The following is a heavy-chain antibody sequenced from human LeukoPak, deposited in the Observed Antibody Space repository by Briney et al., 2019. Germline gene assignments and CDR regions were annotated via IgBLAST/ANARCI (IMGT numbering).Heavy chain of an antibody. CDR3: AKLANHYYDSSGYESYFDY. J-gene: IGHJ4*02. D-gene: IGHD3-22*01. Sequence: PGGSLRLSCAASGFAFSSYAMSWVRQAPGKGLEWVSAISGSGGSTYYADSVKGRFTISRDNSKNTLYLQMNSLRAEDTAVYYCAKLANHYYDSSGYESYFDYWGQGTLVTVSS. CDR1: GFAFSSYA. V-gene: IGHV3-23*01. CDR2: ISGSGGST.